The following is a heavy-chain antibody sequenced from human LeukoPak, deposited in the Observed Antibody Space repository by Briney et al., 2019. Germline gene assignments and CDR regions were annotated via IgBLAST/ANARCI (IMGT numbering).Heavy chain of an antibody. CDR1: GYTFTTSW. J-gene: IGHJ4*02. V-gene: IGHV5-51*01. D-gene: IGHD1-26*01. CDR2: IYPGDSDT. Sequence: GESLKISCEVSGYTFTTSWLGWVRPMPGKGLEWMGIIYPGDSDTRYSPSLQGQVTISADKSINTAYLQWSSLKASDTAMYYCARPHTLDRTTKYYFDYWGQGTLVTVSS. CDR3: ARPHTLDRTTKYYFDY.